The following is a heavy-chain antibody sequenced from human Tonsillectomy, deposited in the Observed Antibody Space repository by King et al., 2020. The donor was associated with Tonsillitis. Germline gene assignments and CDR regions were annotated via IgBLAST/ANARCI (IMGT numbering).Heavy chain of an antibody. V-gene: IGHV1-18*01. CDR1: GYTFTSYG. Sequence: VQLVESGAEVKKPGASVKVSCKASGYTFTSYGISWVRQAPGQGLEWMGWISAYNGNTNYAQKLQGRVTMTTDTSTSTAYMELRSLRSDDTAVYYCARDPRPRAVVGVSAYSSSHPFGYWGQGTLVTVSS. CDR2: ISAYNGNT. J-gene: IGHJ4*02. CDR3: ARDPRPRAVVGVSAYSSSHPFGY. D-gene: IGHD6-13*01.